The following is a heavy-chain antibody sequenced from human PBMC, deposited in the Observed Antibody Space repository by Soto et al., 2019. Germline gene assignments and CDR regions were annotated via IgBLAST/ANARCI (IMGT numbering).Heavy chain of an antibody. D-gene: IGHD5-12*01. CDR1: GGTFSSFG. CDR3: ARDASGYDF. CDR2: IIPVFGRP. J-gene: IGHJ6*01. Sequence: SVKGSCKASGGTFSSFGISWVRQAPGQGLEWMGGIIPVFGRPNYAQRFRGRLTITADESTNTSYMELIDLTSEDTAVYYCARDASGYDFWG. V-gene: IGHV1-69*13.